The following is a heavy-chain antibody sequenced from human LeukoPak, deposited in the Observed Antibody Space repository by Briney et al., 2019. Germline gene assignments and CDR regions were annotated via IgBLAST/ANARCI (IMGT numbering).Heavy chain of an antibody. CDR3: ARAHWQKYYYDSIFRGRGVFDI. J-gene: IGHJ3*02. Sequence: ASVKVSCKASGYTFTSYDINWVRQATGQGLEWMGWMNPNSGNTGYAQKFQGRVTMTRNTSISTAYMELSSLRSEDTAVYYCARAHWQKYYYDSIFRGRGVFDIGGQGKMVPVFS. V-gene: IGHV1-8*01. CDR2: MNPNSGNT. CDR1: GYTFTSYD. D-gene: IGHD3-22*01.